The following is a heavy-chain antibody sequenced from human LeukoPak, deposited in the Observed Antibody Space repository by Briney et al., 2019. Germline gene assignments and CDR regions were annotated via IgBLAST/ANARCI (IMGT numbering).Heavy chain of an antibody. D-gene: IGHD1-26*01. V-gene: IGHV4-4*02. Sequence: SETLSLTCAVSGGSISTNNWWTWVRQPPGKGLKWIGEIHHSGSTDYNPSLKSRVTISPDKSKNQFSLTLTSVTAADTAVYFCARAPLSGTYYTDAFDIWGQGTVVTVSS. CDR1: GGSISTNNW. CDR3: ARAPLSGTYYTDAFDI. J-gene: IGHJ3*02. CDR2: IHHSGST.